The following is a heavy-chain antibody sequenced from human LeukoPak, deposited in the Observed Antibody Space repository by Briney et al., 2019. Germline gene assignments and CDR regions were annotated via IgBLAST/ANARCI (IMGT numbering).Heavy chain of an antibody. CDR3: ARRSAAKDAFDI. J-gene: IGHJ3*02. V-gene: IGHV3-74*01. Sequence: GGSLRLSCAASGFTFSSHWMHWVRQAPGKGLVWVSRINSDGGSTSYTDSVKGRFTISRDNAKNTLYLQMNSLRAEDTAVYYCARRSAAKDAFDIWGQGTKVTVSS. CDR1: GFTFSSHW. CDR2: INSDGGST. D-gene: IGHD6-25*01.